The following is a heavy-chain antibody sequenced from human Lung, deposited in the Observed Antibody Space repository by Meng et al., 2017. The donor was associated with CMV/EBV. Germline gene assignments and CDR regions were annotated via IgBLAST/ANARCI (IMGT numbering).Heavy chain of an antibody. CDR1: GYTFTSYA. CDR3: ARDSPLDGYSLLDY. CDR2: IDPNTGNP. V-gene: IGHV7-4-1*02. Sequence: QVVQSGSDLKQPGASVKVSCRPSGYTFTSYAINWVRQAPGQGPDWMGWIDPNTGNPTYDQGFTGRFVFSLDTSVSTAYLQINSLRADDTAVYYCARDSPLDGYSLLDYWGQGTLVTVSS. J-gene: IGHJ4*02. D-gene: IGHD5-24*01.